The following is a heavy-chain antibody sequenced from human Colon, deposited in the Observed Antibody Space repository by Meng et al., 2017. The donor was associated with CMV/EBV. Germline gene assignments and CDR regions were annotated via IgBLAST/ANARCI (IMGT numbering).Heavy chain of an antibody. J-gene: IGHJ3*02. CDR1: GYIFSHYA. V-gene: IGHV1-3*01. CDR3: ARGWFGELQAFDI. CDR2: INPGNGNT. Sequence: QVQLVQSGAEVKEPGASVKVSCKASGYIFSHYAIHWVRQAPGQRLEWMGWINPGNGNTKSSERFQGGVTFTRDTSANTAYLELSSLRSEDTAVFYCARGWFGELQAFDIWGQGTLVTVSS. D-gene: IGHD3-10*01.